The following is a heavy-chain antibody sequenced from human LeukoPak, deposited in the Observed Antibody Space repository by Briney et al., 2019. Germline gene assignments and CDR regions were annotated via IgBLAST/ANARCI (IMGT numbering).Heavy chain of an antibody. V-gene: IGHV4-34*01. D-gene: IGHD6-13*01. J-gene: IGHJ4*02. CDR3: ARYRRSAAAGFDY. CDR2: INHSGST. Sequence: SETLSLTCAVYGGSFSGYYWSWIRQPPGKGLEWIGEINHSGSTNYNPSLKSRVTISVDTSKNQFSLKLSSVTAADTAVYYCARYRRSAAAGFDYWGQGTLVTVSS. CDR1: GGSFSGYY.